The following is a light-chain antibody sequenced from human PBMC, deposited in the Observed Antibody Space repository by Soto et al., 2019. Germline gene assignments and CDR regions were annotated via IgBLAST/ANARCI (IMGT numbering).Light chain of an antibody. Sequence: EIVMTQSPATLSVSPGERATLSCRASQSVSRNLAWYQQKPGQAPRLLIYGASTRATDIAARISCSGSGTDFHLTISRLESEGFGVYYCQQYKKWSLTFGGGTKGTSN. CDR2: GAS. CDR3: QQYKKWSLT. J-gene: IGKJ4*01. V-gene: IGKV3-15*01. CDR1: QSVSRN.